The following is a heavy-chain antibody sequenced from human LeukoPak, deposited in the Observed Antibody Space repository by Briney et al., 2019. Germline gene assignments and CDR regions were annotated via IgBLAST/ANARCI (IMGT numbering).Heavy chain of an antibody. CDR3: ARVPYSSSWAYYYYMDV. D-gene: IGHD6-13*01. CDR1: GGSISSYY. CDR2: IYTSGST. Sequence: SETLSLTCTVSGGSISSYYWSWTRQPAGKGLEWIGRIYTSGSTNYNPSLKSRVTMSVDTSKNQFSLKLSSVTAADTAVYYCARVPYSSSWAYYYYMDVWGKGTTVTVSS. J-gene: IGHJ6*03. V-gene: IGHV4-4*07.